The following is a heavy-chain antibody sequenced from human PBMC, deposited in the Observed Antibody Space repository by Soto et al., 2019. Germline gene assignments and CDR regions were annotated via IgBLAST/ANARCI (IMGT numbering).Heavy chain of an antibody. V-gene: IGHV3-30*18. D-gene: IGHD3-22*01. CDR3: AKEGPYYDSSGYYYDPYFDY. Sequence: GGSLRLSCAASGFTFSSYGMHWVRQAPGKGLEWVAVISYDGSNKYYADSVKGRFTISRDNSKNTLYLQMNSLRAEDTAVYYCAKEGPYYDSSGYYYDPYFDYWGQGTLVTVSS. CDR2: ISYDGSNK. J-gene: IGHJ4*02. CDR1: GFTFSSYG.